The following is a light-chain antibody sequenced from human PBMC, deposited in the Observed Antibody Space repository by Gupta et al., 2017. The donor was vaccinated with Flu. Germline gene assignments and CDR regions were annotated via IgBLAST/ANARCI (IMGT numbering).Light chain of an antibody. CDR1: QSIGSW. V-gene: IGKV1-5*03. J-gene: IGKJ2*01. Sequence: PSTLSASLGDRVTITCRASQSIGSWLAWYQQKPGKAPNLVIYKASNLESGVPSRFSGSGSGTEFTLTISSLQPDDFATYSCQQYQSYPYTFGQGTKLEIK. CDR2: KAS. CDR3: QQYQSYPYT.